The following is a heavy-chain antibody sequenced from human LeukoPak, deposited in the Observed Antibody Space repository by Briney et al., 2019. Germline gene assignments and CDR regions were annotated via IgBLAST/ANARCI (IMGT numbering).Heavy chain of an antibody. CDR3: ARPRVKQWLVTSYFDY. D-gene: IGHD6-19*01. CDR1: GGSFSGYY. J-gene: IGHJ4*02. CDR2: INHSGST. V-gene: IGHV4-34*01. Sequence: PSETLSLTCAVYGGSFSGYYWSWIRQPPGKGLEWVGEINHSGSTNYNPSLKSRVTISVGTSKNQFSLKLSSVTAADTAVYYCARPRVKQWLVTSYFDYWGQGTLVTVSS.